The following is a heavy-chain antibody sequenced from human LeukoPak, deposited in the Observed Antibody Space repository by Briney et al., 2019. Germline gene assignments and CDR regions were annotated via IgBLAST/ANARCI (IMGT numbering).Heavy chain of an antibody. CDR2: INPNSGGT. CDR3: ARGEVVVVPAAMQNY. Sequence: GASVKVSCKASGYTFTVYYMHWVRQAPGQGLELMGWINPNSGGTNYSQKFQGSVTMTRDTSISPAYMELSRLRSDAPAVYYCARGEVVVVPAAMQNYWGQGTLVTVSS. CDR1: GYTFTVYY. J-gene: IGHJ4*02. D-gene: IGHD2-2*01. V-gene: IGHV1-2*02.